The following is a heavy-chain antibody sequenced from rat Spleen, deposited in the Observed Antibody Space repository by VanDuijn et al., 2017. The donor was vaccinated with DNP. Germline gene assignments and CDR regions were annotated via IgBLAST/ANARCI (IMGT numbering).Heavy chain of an antibody. Sequence: EVLLVESGGGLVQPGRSLKLSCAASGFTFSDYYMAWVCQAPKKGLEWVASISPSDGRTYYRDSVKGRFTISRDNAKSTLYLQMDSLRSEDTATYYCATDWSYYYSIFDYWGQGVMVTVSS. CDR3: ATDWSYYYSIFDY. CDR1: GFTFSDYY. CDR2: ISPSDGRT. D-gene: IGHD1-2*01. J-gene: IGHJ2*01. V-gene: IGHV5-27*01.